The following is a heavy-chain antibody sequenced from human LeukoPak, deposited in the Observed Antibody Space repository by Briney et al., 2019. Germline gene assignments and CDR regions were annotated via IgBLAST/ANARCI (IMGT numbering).Heavy chain of an antibody. CDR1: GFTFSSYA. Sequence: GGSLRLSCAASGFTFSSYAMSGVRQAPGKGLEWVAAISGSGGSTYYADSVKGRFTISRDNSKNTLYLQMNSLTAADTAVYYCARAARDYYSYMDVWSKGTTVTASS. CDR2: ISGSGGST. D-gene: IGHD3-10*01. CDR3: ARAARDYYSYMDV. V-gene: IGHV3-23*01. J-gene: IGHJ6*03.